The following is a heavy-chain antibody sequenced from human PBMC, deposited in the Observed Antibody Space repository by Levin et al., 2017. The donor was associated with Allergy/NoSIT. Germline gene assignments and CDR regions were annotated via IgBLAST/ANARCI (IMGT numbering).Heavy chain of an antibody. J-gene: IGHJ4*02. CDR2: IRNKANNYAT. V-gene: IGHV3-72*01. D-gene: IGHD1-26*01. Sequence: GESLKISCAASGFTFSDHYMDWVRQAPGKGLEWVGRIRNKANNYATHYAASVKGRFTISRDDSKNSLYLQMNNLKTEDAAVYYCARLRLGVSTRYYDYWGQGTLVTVSS. CDR1: GFTFSDHY. CDR3: ARLRLGVSTRYYDY.